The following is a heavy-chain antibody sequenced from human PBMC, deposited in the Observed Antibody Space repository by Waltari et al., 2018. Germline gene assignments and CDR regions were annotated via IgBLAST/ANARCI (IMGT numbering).Heavy chain of an antibody. V-gene: IGHV3-7*01. Sequence: EVQLVESGGGLVQPGGSLRLSCAASGFTFSSYWLSWVRQAPGKGLECVANVKQDGSEKYYVDSVKGRFTISRDNAKNSLYLQMNSLSADDTAVYYCARVPALAYFGYWGQGTLVTVSS. CDR3: ARVPALAYFGY. D-gene: IGHD2-2*01. CDR1: GFTFSSYW. J-gene: IGHJ4*02. CDR2: VKQDGSEK.